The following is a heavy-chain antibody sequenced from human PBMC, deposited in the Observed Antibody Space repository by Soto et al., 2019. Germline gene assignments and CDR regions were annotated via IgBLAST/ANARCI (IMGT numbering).Heavy chain of an antibody. CDR3: ARQMTTLTTFDY. Sequence: QVQLQESGPGLVKPSETLSLTCAVSGGSISSYYWSWIRQPPGKGLEWIGYTYYSGSTNYNPSLKSRVTISVDTSKNQFSLKVSSVTAADTAVYYCARQMTTLTTFDYWGQGTLVTVSS. V-gene: IGHV4-59*01. D-gene: IGHD4-17*01. J-gene: IGHJ4*02. CDR2: TYYSGST. CDR1: GGSISSYY.